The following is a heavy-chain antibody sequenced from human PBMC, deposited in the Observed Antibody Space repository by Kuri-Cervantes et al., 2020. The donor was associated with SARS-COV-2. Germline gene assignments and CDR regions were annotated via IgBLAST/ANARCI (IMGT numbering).Heavy chain of an antibody. D-gene: IGHD3-9*01. J-gene: IGHJ4*02. CDR1: GYTSTSYG. V-gene: IGHV1-18*01. CDR2: ISAYNGNT. CDR3: ARDGEYKGYDTYDY. Sequence: ASVKVSCKASGYTSTSYGINWVRQAPGQGLEWMGWISAYNGNTNYAQKLQGRVTMTTDTSTSTAYMELRSLRSDDTAMCYCARDGEYKGYDTYDYWGQGTLVTVSS.